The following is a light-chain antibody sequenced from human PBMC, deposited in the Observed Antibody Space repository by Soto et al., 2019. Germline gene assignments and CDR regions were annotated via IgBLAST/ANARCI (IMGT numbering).Light chain of an antibody. CDR2: DAS. CDR1: ESIGNY. V-gene: IGKV3-11*01. J-gene: IGKJ4*01. CDR3: QWRSDWPPRLT. Sequence: EVVLTQSPATLSLSPGERATLSCRASESIGNYLAWYQQKLGQAPKLLIYDASHRAIGIPGRFSGDGSGTHFTLTIRRLEPEDFAVYYCQWRSDWPPRLTFGGGTKVEIK.